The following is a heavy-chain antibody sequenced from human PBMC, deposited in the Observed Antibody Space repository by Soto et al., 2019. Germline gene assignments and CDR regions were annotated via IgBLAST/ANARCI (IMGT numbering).Heavy chain of an antibody. CDR3: ARLSGIDFWSVEMPGYFDY. J-gene: IGHJ4*02. CDR2: IYYSGST. D-gene: IGHD3-3*01. CDR1: GGSISSSSYY. V-gene: IGHV4-39*01. Sequence: SQTLSLTCTVSGGSISSSSYYWGWIRQPPGKGLEWIGSIYYSGSTYYNPSLKSRVTISVDTSKNQFSLKLSSVTAADTAVYYCARLSGIDFWSVEMPGYFDYWGQGTLVTVSS.